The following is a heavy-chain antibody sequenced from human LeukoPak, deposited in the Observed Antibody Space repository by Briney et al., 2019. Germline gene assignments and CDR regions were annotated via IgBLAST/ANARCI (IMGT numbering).Heavy chain of an antibody. Sequence: SETLSLTCAVYVGSFRGYYWSWIREPPGKGLEWIGEINHSGSTNYNPSLKSRVTISVDTSKNQFSLKLSSVTAADTAVYYCARRAGDYSHPYDYWGQGTLVTVSS. CDR1: VGSFRGYY. J-gene: IGHJ4*02. CDR3: ARRAGDYSHPYDY. D-gene: IGHD3-22*01. CDR2: INHSGST. V-gene: IGHV4-34*01.